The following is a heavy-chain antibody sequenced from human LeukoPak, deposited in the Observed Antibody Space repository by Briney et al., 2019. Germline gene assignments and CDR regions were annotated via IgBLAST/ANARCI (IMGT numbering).Heavy chain of an antibody. D-gene: IGHD3-3*01. Sequence: SGGSLTLFCAPSGFTFTIYVMSWVRHATGEGREWLSTIRGSDDATYYADSVKGRFTISRDNSKNTLYLQMNSLRADDTALYYCARRTWEWGFFDYWGQGTLVTVSS. V-gene: IGHV3-23*01. CDR2: IRGSDDAT. CDR3: ARRTWEWGFFDY. J-gene: IGHJ4*02. CDR1: GFTFTIYV.